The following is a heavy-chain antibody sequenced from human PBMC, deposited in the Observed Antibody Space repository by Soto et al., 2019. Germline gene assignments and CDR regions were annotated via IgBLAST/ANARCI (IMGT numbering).Heavy chain of an antibody. CDR3: AGGGADVVYRGPDP. CDR2: ISDDGTNK. CDR1: GFNFNTYA. Sequence: QALLAESGGGVVQPGTSLRLSCAASGFNFNTYAMHWVRQAPGKGLEWVTVISDDGTNKLYADSVQGRFSISRDDYQNMVFLPRNCVRSDDSGVYYCAGGGADVVYRGPDPWGQGTLYTGSS. D-gene: IGHD2-8*02. V-gene: IGHV3-30-3*02. J-gene: IGHJ5*02.